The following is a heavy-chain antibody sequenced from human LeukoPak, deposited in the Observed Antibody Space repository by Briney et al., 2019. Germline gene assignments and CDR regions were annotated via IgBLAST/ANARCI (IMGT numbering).Heavy chain of an antibody. CDR1: GFTFSSYE. V-gene: IGHV3-48*03. Sequence: PGGSLRLSCAASGFTFSSYEMNWVRQAPGRGLEWVSYISNSGNTIFYADSVKGRFTISRDNGKNSLYLQMNSLRAEDTAVYFCASVFSNPTGNDYRGQGTLVTVSS. CDR2: ISNSGNTI. J-gene: IGHJ4*02. D-gene: IGHD1-1*01. CDR3: ASVFSNPTGNDY.